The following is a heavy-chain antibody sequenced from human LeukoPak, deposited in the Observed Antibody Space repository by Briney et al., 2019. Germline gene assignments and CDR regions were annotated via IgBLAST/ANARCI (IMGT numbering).Heavy chain of an antibody. CDR2: IHETGDS. Sequence: GGSLRLSCVGSGLALRNYHVTWVRQAPGKGLEWVADIHETGDSHYADSVKGRFTISRENAKNSVYLPMNSLRADDTAVYYCAATGRWGQGTLVAVSS. J-gene: IGHJ4*02. CDR1: GLALRNYH. V-gene: IGHV3-69-1*02. CDR3: AATGR.